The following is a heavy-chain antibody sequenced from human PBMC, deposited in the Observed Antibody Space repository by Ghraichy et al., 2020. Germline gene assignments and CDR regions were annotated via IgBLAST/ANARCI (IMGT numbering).Heavy chain of an antibody. Sequence: GESLNISCAASGFTFSSYWMSWVRQAPGKGLEWVANIKQDGSEKYYVDSVKGRFTISRDNAKNSLYLQMNSLRAEDTAGYYCARMDCSSTSCYSYYYYGMDVWGQGTTVTVSS. J-gene: IGHJ6*02. CDR3: ARMDCSSTSCYSYYYYGMDV. CDR2: IKQDGSEK. CDR1: GFTFSSYW. V-gene: IGHV3-7*03. D-gene: IGHD2-2*01.